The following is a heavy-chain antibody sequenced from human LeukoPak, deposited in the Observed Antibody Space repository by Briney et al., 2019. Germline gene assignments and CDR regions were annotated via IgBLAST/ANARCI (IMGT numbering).Heavy chain of an antibody. V-gene: IGHV4-59*11. CDR2: IYYSGST. Sequence: PSETLSLTCTVSGGSISSHYWSWIRQPPGKGLEWIGYIYYSGSTNYNPSLKSRVTISVDTSKNQFSLKLSSVTAADTAVYYCARGLCDDSSGYYDYWGQGTLVTVSS. CDR1: GGSISSHY. D-gene: IGHD3-22*01. J-gene: IGHJ4*02. CDR3: ARGLCDDSSGYYDY.